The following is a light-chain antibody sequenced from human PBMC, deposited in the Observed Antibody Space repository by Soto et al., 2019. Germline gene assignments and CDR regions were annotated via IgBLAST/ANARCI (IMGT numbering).Light chain of an antibody. J-gene: IGKJ1*01. CDR1: QSVRSSY. CDR2: GAS. V-gene: IGKV3-20*01. Sequence: EIVLTQSPGTLSLSPGERATVSCRASQSVRSSYLAWYQQKPGQAPRLLIYGASSRATGIPDRFSGSGSGTDFSLTISRLEPEDFAVYYCQQYGSSPSFGQGTKVEIK. CDR3: QQYGSSPS.